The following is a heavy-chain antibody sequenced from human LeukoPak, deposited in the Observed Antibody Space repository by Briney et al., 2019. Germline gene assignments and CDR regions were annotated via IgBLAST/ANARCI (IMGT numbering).Heavy chain of an antibody. J-gene: IGHJ6*04. CDR1: GGSFRGYY. D-gene: IGHD3-10*01. Sequence: SESLCLPHAVCGGSFRGYYWSWVPDPPRRGLEWGGEINHSGSTNYHPSLPSRGTISVDTTKNQFSLKLRSATAADTAVYYCARGVITMVRGVIKLGYYYYGMDVWGKGTTVTVSS. CDR2: INHSGST. CDR3: ARGVITMVRGVIKLGYYYYGMDV. V-gene: IGHV4-34*01.